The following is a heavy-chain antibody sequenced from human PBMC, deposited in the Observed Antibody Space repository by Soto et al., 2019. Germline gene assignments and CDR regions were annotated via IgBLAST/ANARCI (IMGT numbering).Heavy chain of an antibody. CDR2: ISYDGSNK. D-gene: IGHD3-10*01. V-gene: IGHV3-30*04. CDR3: ARDKYYYGSGSYYGMDV. Sequence: GGSLRLSCAASGFTFSSYAMHWVRQAPGKGLEWVAVISYDGSNKYYADSVKGRFTISRDNSKNTLYLQINSLRAEDTAVYYCARDKYYYGSGSYYGMDVWGQGTTVTVSS. J-gene: IGHJ6*02. CDR1: GFTFSSYA.